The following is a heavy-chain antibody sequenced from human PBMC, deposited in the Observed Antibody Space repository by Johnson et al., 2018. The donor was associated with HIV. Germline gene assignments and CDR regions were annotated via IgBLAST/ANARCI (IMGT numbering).Heavy chain of an antibody. Sequence: VQLVESGGGLVKPGVSLRLSCVASGFIFSNAGMSWVRQAPGKGLEWVGRIKSKTDGGTTDSAAPVKGRFTISRDDSKNTLYLQMNSLKTEDTAVYYCTTGISWFGAIAFDIWGQGTMVTVS. J-gene: IGHJ3*02. D-gene: IGHD3-10*01. CDR2: IKSKTDGGTT. CDR3: TTGISWFGAIAFDI. V-gene: IGHV3-15*01. CDR1: GFIFSNAG.